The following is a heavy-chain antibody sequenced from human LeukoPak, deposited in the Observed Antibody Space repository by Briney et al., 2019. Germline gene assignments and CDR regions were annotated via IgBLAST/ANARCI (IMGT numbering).Heavy chain of an antibody. Sequence: GASVKVSCKGSGYTFTSYGITWVRQAPGQGLEWMGWINPNSGGTNYAQKFQGRVTMTRDTSISTAYMELSRLRSDDTAVYYCARAHAREEQDMDVWGKGTTVTVSS. CDR2: INPNSGGT. J-gene: IGHJ6*03. CDR3: ARAHAREEQDMDV. D-gene: IGHD2-8*01. V-gene: IGHV1-2*02. CDR1: GYTFTSYG.